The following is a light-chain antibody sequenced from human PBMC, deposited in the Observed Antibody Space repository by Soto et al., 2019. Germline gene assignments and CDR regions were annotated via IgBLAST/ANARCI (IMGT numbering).Light chain of an antibody. V-gene: IGLV2-14*01. CDR3: SSFTSISTHLV. CDR1: NSDVGGYNY. Sequence: QSVLTQPASVSGSPGQSITISCTGTNSDVGGYNYVSWYQQHPGKAPKLMMYEVNNRPSGVSNRFSGSKSGNTASLTISGLQAEDEADYYCSSFTSISTHLVFGGGTKLTVL. CDR2: EVN. J-gene: IGLJ2*01.